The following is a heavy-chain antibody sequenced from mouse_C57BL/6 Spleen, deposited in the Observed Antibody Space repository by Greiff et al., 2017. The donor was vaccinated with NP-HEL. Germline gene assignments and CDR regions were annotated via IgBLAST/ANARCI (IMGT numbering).Heavy chain of an antibody. D-gene: IGHD2-4*01. CDR2: IDPSDSET. V-gene: IGHV1-52*01. Sequence: QVQLQQPGAELVRPGSSVKLSCKASGYTFTSYWMHWVKQRPIQGLEWIGNIDPSDSETHYNQKFKDKATLTVDKSSSTAYMQLSSLTSVDSAVYYCARVWIYYDHGGAMDYWGQGTSVTVSS. CDR1: GYTFTSYW. J-gene: IGHJ4*01. CDR3: ARVWIYYDHGGAMDY.